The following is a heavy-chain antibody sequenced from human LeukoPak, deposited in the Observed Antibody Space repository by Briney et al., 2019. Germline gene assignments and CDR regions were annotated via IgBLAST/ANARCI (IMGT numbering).Heavy chain of an antibody. J-gene: IGHJ4*02. Sequence: GASVKVSCKASGYTFTGYYMRWVRQAPGQGLEWMGWINPNSGGTNYAQKFQGRVTMTRDTSISTAYMELSRLRSDDTAVYYCARVIVATILQSPCFDYWGQGTLVTVSS. D-gene: IGHD5-12*01. V-gene: IGHV1-2*02. CDR3: ARVIVATILQSPCFDY. CDR1: GYTFTGYY. CDR2: INPNSGGT.